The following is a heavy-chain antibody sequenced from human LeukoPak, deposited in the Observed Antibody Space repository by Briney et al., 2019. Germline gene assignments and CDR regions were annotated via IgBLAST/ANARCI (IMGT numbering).Heavy chain of an antibody. J-gene: IGHJ4*02. CDR3: ARHNQLWFHFDY. Sequence: KPSETLSLTCTVSGGSISSSSYYWGWIRQPPGKGLEWIGSIYYSGSTYYNPSLKSRVTISVDTSKNQFSLKLSSVTAADTAVYYCARHNQLWFHFDYWGQGTLVTVSS. CDR2: IYYSGST. CDR1: GGSISSSSYY. V-gene: IGHV4-39*01. D-gene: IGHD5-18*01.